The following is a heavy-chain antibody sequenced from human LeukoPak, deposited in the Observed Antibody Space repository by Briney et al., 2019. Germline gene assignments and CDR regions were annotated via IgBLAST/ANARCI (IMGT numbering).Heavy chain of an antibody. V-gene: IGHV4-39*01. CDR3: ARHGGPLRFGELNRNYFDY. CDR2: IYYSGRT. D-gene: IGHD3-10*01. CDR1: GGPISSSSYY. Sequence: SETLSHTRTVSGGPISSSSYYWGWIRQPPGKGLEWIGSIYYSGRTYKHPSLKTRVTISVDTSKNQFSLKLTSVTPADPAVYYRARHGGPLRFGELNRNYFDYWGQGTLVTVSS. J-gene: IGHJ4*02.